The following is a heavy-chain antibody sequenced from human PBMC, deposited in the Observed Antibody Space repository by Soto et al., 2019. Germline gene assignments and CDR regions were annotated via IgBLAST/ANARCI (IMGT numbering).Heavy chain of an antibody. CDR2: IYYSWST. J-gene: IGHJ4*02. V-gene: IGHV4-39*01. CDR3: ARRPRPGIAADGNFDY. D-gene: IGHD6-13*01. CDR1: AGCISSSSYY. Sequence: SETRSLTCTVSAGCISSSSYYWGWIRQPPGKGLEWIRSIYYSWSTYYNPSLKSRVTISVDTSKNQFSLKLSSVTAADTAVYYCARRPRPGIAADGNFDYWRQRTLVTVSS.